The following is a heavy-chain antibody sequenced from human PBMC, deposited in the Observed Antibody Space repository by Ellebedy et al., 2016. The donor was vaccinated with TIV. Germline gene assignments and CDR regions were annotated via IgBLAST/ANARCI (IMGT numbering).Heavy chain of an antibody. Sequence: SGPTLVKPTPTLTLTCTFSGFSLSTSGMCVSWIRQPPGKALEWLARIDWDDDKYYSTSLKTRLTISKDTSKNQVVLTMTNMDPVDTATYYCARISLGYCSSTSCYDSGDAFDIWGQGTMVTVSS. D-gene: IGHD2-2*01. J-gene: IGHJ3*02. V-gene: IGHV2-70*11. CDR1: GFSLSTSGMC. CDR2: IDWDDDK. CDR3: ARISLGYCSSTSCYDSGDAFDI.